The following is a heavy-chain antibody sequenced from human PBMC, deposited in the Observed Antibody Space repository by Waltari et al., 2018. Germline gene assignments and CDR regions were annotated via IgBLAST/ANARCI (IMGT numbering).Heavy chain of an antibody. J-gene: IGHJ4*02. Sequence: EVQLVESGGGLVQPGGSLRLSCAASGFTFSSYWMSWVRQAPGKGREWVAKRKQDGSEKDYVDSVKGRFTISRDNAKNSLYLQMNSLRAEDTAVYYCARDSDSGYPKGEIDYWGQGTLVTVSS. CDR2: RKQDGSEK. CDR3: ARDSDSGYPKGEIDY. D-gene: IGHD5-12*01. CDR1: GFTFSSYW. V-gene: IGHV3-7*01.